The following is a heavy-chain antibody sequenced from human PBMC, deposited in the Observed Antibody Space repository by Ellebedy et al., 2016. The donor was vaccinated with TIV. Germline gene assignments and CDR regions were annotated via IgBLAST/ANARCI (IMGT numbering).Heavy chain of an antibody. Sequence: SETLSLTXTVSGGSISSSSYYWGWIRQPPGKGLEWIGSIYYSGSTYYNPSLKSRVTISVDTSKNQFSLKLSSVTAADTAVYHCAREMSTAMFDNSQYYYYYMDVWGKGTTVTVSS. J-gene: IGHJ6*03. CDR1: GGSISSSSYY. V-gene: IGHV4-39*07. CDR2: IYYSGST. CDR3: AREMSTAMFDNSQYYYYYMDV. D-gene: IGHD5-18*01.